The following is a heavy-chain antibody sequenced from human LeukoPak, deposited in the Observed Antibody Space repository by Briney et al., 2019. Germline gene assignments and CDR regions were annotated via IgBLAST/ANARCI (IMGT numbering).Heavy chain of an antibody. J-gene: IGHJ4*02. D-gene: IGHD3-9*01. Sequence: GASVKVSSKASGYTFTTYGISWVRQAPGQRLEWMGWISAYNGNTNYAQKLHGRVTMTTDTSTSTDYMELRRLRSDDTAVYYCARDGRSYYDILTGYYHFDYWGQGTLVTVSS. CDR3: ARDGRSYYDILTGYYHFDY. CDR1: GYTFTTYG. V-gene: IGHV1-18*01. CDR2: ISAYNGNT.